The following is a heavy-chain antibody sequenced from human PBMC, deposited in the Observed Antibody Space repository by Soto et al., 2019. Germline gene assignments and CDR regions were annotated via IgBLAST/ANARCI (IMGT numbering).Heavy chain of an antibody. Sequence: SLRLSCAASGFTFSSYAMHWVRQAPGKGLEWVAVISYDGSNKYYADSVKGRFTISRDNSKNTLYLQMNSLRAEDTAVYYCAREERGDYAYYFDYWGQGTLVTVSS. CDR3: AREERGDYAYYFDY. V-gene: IGHV3-30-3*01. CDR2: ISYDGSNK. D-gene: IGHD4-17*01. J-gene: IGHJ4*02. CDR1: GFTFSSYA.